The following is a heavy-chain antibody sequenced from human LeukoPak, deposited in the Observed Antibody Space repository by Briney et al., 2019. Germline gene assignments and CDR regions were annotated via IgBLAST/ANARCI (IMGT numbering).Heavy chain of an antibody. CDR1: GYTFTGYY. CDR2: NNPNNGGT. J-gene: IGHJ6*02. CDR3: ARGGRDILTGYYTDFYYGMDV. V-gene: IGHV1-2*06. Sequence: ASVKVSCKASGYTFTGYYMHWVRQAPGQGLEWMGRNNPNNGGTNYAQKFQGRVTMTRDTSISTAYMELSRLRSDDTAVYYCARGGRDILTGYYTDFYYGMDVWGQGTTVTVSS. D-gene: IGHD3-9*01.